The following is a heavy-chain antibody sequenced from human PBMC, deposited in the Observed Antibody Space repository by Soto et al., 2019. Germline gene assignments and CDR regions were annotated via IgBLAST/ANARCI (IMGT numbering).Heavy chain of an antibody. V-gene: IGHV1-18*04. Sequence: GASVKFSCKASGYTFTSYGIRGVRESRGQGLEWMGWISAYNGNTNYAQKLQGRVTMTTDTSTSTAYMELRSLRSDDTAVYYCARDGSGSYYNSPFDYWGQGTLVTVSS. CDR1: GYTFTSYG. CDR2: ISAYNGNT. CDR3: ARDGSGSYYNSPFDY. J-gene: IGHJ4*02. D-gene: IGHD3-10*01.